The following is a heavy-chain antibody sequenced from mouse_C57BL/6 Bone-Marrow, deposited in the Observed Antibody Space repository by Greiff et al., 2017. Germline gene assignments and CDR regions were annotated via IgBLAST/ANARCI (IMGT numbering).Heavy chain of an antibody. Sequence: QVQLQQPGAALVKPGASVKLSCKASGYTFTSYWMHWVKQRPGRGLEWIGWIDPNSGGLKYHAKFKSKAPLTVYKPSSTAYMQLSSLTSEDSADCYCARALSWYFDVWGTGTTVTVSS. CDR1: GYTFTSYW. J-gene: IGHJ1*03. V-gene: IGHV1-72*01. CDR2: IDPNSGGL. CDR3: ARALSWYFDV.